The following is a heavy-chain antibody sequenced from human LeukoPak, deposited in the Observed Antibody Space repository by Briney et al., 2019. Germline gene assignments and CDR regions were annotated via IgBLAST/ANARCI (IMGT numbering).Heavy chain of an antibody. D-gene: IGHD1-26*01. V-gene: IGHV4-39*07. CDR3: ARVAPSIVGATLIDY. CDR2: IYYSGST. J-gene: IGHJ4*02. Sequence: SETLSLTCTVSGGSISSGVYHWGWIRQPPGKGLEWIGSIYYSGSTYYNPSLKSRVTISVDTSKNQFSLKLSSVTAADTAVYYCARVAPSIVGATLIDYWGQGTLVTVSS. CDR1: GGSISSGVYH.